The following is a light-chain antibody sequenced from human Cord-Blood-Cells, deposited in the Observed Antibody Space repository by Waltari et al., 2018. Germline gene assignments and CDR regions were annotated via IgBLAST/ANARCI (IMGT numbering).Light chain of an antibody. CDR1: RLRSYY. J-gene: IGLJ1*01. Sequence: SSELPQDPAVSVALGQTVRLTCQGDRLRSYYASWYQQKPGQAPVLVIYGKNNRPSGIPDRFSGSSSGNTASLTITGAQAEDEADYYCNSRDSSGNHYVFGTGTKVTVL. CDR2: GKN. CDR3: NSRDSSGNHYV. V-gene: IGLV3-19*01.